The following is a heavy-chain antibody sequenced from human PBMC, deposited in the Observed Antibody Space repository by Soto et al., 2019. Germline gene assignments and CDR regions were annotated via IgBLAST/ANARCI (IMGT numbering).Heavy chain of an antibody. D-gene: IGHD1-26*01. Sequence: QLQESGPSLVKASETLSLTCTVSGGSISTYYWNWIRQSPGKGLEWIGYIYRTGSTHYNPSLKSRAAISLGTSRNQFSLQLKSVTAADTAIYFCARQSGDDPFDIWGQGTMVTVSS. CDR2: IYRTGST. J-gene: IGHJ3*02. CDR1: GGSISTYY. V-gene: IGHV4-4*09. CDR3: ARQSGDDPFDI.